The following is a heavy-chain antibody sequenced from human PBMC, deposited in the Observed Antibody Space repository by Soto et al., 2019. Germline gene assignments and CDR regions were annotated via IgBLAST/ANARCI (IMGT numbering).Heavy chain of an antibody. Sequence: EVQLLESGGGLVQPGGSLRLSCAASGFTFSSYAMNWVRQAPGKGLEWVSVISGSGGSTYYADAVKGRFTISRDNSKKTLYLEMNRLRGEDTGVYYCARRTVGWYFDLWGRGTLVTVSS. CDR1: GFTFSSYA. V-gene: IGHV3-23*01. CDR2: ISGSGGST. D-gene: IGHD4-17*01. CDR3: ARRTVGWYFDL. J-gene: IGHJ2*01.